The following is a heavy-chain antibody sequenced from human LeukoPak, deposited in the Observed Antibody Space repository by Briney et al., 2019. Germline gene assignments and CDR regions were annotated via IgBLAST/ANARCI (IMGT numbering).Heavy chain of an antibody. CDR1: GFTFSSCW. CDR3: ARSAYYYDSSGYFGAFDI. Sequence: GGSLRLSCAASGFTFSSCWMSWVRQAPGKGLEWVANIKQDGSEKYYVDSVKGRFTISRDNAKNSLYLQMNSLRAEDTAVYYCARSAYYYDSSGYFGAFDIWGQGTMVTVSS. J-gene: IGHJ3*02. CDR2: IKQDGSEK. D-gene: IGHD3-22*01. V-gene: IGHV3-7*01.